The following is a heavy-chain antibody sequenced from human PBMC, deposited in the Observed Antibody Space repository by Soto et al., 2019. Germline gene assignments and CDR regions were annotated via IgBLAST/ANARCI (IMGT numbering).Heavy chain of an antibody. CDR1: GGSLSGYY. CDR2: INPSGST. Sequence: QVHLQQWGAGLLKHSETLSLTCAVYGGSLSGYYWSWIRQPPGKGLEWIGEINPSGSTNYTPSLKSRVTMSGDTPKNQFSLKLISVTAADTAVYYCARGRDGWAANCGQGTLVTVSS. J-gene: IGHJ4*02. D-gene: IGHD3-16*01. CDR3: ARGRDGWAAN. V-gene: IGHV4-34*01.